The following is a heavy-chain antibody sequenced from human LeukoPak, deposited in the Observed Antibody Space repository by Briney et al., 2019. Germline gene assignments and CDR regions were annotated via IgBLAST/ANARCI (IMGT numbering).Heavy chain of an antibody. D-gene: IGHD1-26*01. Sequence: SETLSLTCTVSGGSISSYYWSWIRQPPGKGLEWIGYIYYSGSTNYNPSLKSRVTISVDKSKNQFSLKLSSVTAADTAVYYCARGGGSASPGPYYFDYWGQGTLVTVSS. CDR3: ARGGGSASPGPYYFDY. CDR1: GGSISSYY. V-gene: IGHV4-59*12. J-gene: IGHJ4*02. CDR2: IYYSGST.